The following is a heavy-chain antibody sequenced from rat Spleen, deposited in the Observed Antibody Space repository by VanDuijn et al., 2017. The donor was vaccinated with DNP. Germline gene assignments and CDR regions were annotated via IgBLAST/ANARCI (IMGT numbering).Heavy chain of an antibody. V-gene: IGHV5-31*01. CDR3: TTPRITVAAPS. J-gene: IGHJ2*01. CDR1: GFTFNNYW. Sequence: EVQLVESGGDLVQPGRSLKLSCVASGFTFNNYWMTWIRQVPGKGLEWVASITSSGGSTFYPDSVKGRFTVSRENAQSTLYLQMTSLRSEDTATYYCTTPRITVAAPSWGQGVMVTVSS. CDR2: ITSSGGST. D-gene: IGHD1-2*01.